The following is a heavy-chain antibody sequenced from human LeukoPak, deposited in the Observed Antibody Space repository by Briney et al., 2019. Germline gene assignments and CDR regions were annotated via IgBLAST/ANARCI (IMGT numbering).Heavy chain of an antibody. Sequence: PGGSLRLSCAASGLTFSSYSMNWVRQAPGKGLEWVSSISSSSSYIYYADSVKGRFTISRDNAKNSLYLQMNSLRAGDTAVYYCARVNIVGATRPFDYWGQGTLVTVSS. J-gene: IGHJ4*02. CDR3: ARVNIVGATRPFDY. V-gene: IGHV3-21*01. D-gene: IGHD1-26*01. CDR1: GLTFSSYS. CDR2: ISSSSSYI.